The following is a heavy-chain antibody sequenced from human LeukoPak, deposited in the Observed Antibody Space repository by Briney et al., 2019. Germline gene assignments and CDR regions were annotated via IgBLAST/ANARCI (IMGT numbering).Heavy chain of an antibody. CDR1: GGSVSDSRYY. Sequence: SETLSLTCTVSGGSVSDSRYYWGSIRQPPGKGLEWIGNMYYSGSANYNPSLKRRVTISIDTSKNQFSLKLSSVTAADTAVYYCARQSSYSSGWYFDYWGQGTLVTVSS. J-gene: IGHJ4*02. D-gene: IGHD6-19*01. CDR3: ARQSSYSSGWYFDY. V-gene: IGHV4-39*01. CDR2: MYYSGSA.